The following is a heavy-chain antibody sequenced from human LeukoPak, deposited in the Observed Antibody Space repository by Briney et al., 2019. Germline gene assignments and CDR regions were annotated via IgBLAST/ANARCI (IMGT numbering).Heavy chain of an antibody. V-gene: IGHV3-48*02. CDR1: GFTISSYS. CDR3: ARPHSGHLFDY. J-gene: IGHJ4*02. D-gene: IGHD3-10*01. CDR2: ISSSSTI. Sequence: GGSLRLSCAASGFTISSYSMNWVRQAPGKGLEWVSYISSSSTIYYADSVKGRFTISRDNAKNSLYLQMNSLRDEDTAVYYCARPHSGHLFDYWGQGTLVTVSS.